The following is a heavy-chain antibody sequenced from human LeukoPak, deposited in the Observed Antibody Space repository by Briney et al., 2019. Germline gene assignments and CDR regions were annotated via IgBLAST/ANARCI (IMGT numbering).Heavy chain of an antibody. CDR2: IYYSGTT. CDR3: ARDTPFCTDGVCLNWFDP. CDR1: GGSINSYY. D-gene: IGHD2-8*01. V-gene: IGHV4-59*01. J-gene: IGHJ5*02. Sequence: SETLSLTCIVSGGSINSYYWSWIRQPPGKGLEWIGYIYYSGTTNYNPSLKSRVTISVDMFKNQFSLMLSSVTAADTAVYYCARDTPFCTDGVCLNWFDPWGQGTLVTVSS.